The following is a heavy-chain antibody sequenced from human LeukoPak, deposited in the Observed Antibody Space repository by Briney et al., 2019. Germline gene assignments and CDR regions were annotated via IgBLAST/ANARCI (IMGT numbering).Heavy chain of an antibody. CDR1: GGAFSDYT. V-gene: IGHV1-69*02. J-gene: IGHJ4*02. Sequence: SVKVSCKASGGAFSDYTFNWVRQAPGQGLEWMGKVIPILGIANFAQRFQGRVTITADKSTSTAFMELSSLTSEDTAVYYCARADKYSYGYCDYWGQGTLVTVSS. D-gene: IGHD5-18*01. CDR3: ARADKYSYGYCDY. CDR2: VIPILGIA.